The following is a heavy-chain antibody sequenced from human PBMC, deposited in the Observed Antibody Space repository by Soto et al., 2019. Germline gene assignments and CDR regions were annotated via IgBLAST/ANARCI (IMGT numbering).Heavy chain of an antibody. V-gene: IGHV4-34*01. CDR1: GGSFSGYY. CDR3: ARVFSDSTSFFHP. D-gene: IGHD6-13*01. J-gene: IGHJ5*02. Sequence: SETLSLTCAVYGGSFSGYYWTWIRQPPGTGLEWIGEINHSGTTNYNPSLKSRVTISVDTSKNQFSLKLSSVTAADTAVNYCARVFSDSTSFFHPGGRETLVTVS. CDR2: INHSGTT.